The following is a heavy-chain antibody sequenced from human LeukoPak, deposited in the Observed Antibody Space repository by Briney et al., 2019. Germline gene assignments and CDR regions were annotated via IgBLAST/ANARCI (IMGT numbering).Heavy chain of an antibody. CDR3: ARGYCSSTSRPPYYYYYMDV. CDR1: GYTFTGYY. D-gene: IGHD2-2*01. J-gene: IGHJ6*03. V-gene: IGHV1-2*02. CDR2: INPNSGGT. Sequence: GASVKVSCKASGYTFTGYYMHWVRQAPGQGLEWMGWINPNSGGTNYAQKFQGRVTMTRDTSISTAYMELSRLRSDDTAVYYCARGYCSSTSRPPYYYYYMDVWGKGTTVTVSS.